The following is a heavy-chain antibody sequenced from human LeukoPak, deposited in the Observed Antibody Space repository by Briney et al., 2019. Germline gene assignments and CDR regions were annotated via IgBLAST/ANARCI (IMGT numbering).Heavy chain of an antibody. D-gene: IGHD4-17*01. Sequence: GGSLRLSCAASGFTFSSYGMHWVRQAPGKGLEWVAVIWYDGSNKYYADSVKGRFTISRDNSKNTLYLQMNSLRAEDTAVYYCARVPTVTTTYHYGMDVWGKGTTVTVSS. V-gene: IGHV3-33*01. J-gene: IGHJ6*04. CDR3: ARVPTVTTTYHYGMDV. CDR2: IWYDGSNK. CDR1: GFTFSSYG.